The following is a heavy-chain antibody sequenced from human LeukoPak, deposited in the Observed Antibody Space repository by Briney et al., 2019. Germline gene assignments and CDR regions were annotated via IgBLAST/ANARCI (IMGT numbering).Heavy chain of an antibody. Sequence: SETLSLTCTVSGGSISSYYWSWIRQPPGKGLGWIGYIYYSGSTNYNPSLKSRVTISVDTSKNQFSLKLSSVTAADTAVYYCARVSVVVRGVIIDYWGQGTLVTVSS. CDR3: ARVSVVVRGVIIDY. D-gene: IGHD3-10*01. CDR2: IYYSGST. V-gene: IGHV4-59*01. CDR1: GGSISSYY. J-gene: IGHJ4*02.